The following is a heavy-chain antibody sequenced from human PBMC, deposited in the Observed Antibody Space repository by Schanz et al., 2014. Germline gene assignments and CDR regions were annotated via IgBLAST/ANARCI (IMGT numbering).Heavy chain of an antibody. J-gene: IGHJ4*02. V-gene: IGHV3-30-3*01. CDR1: GFTLSSYA. CDR2: ISYDGSNK. D-gene: IGHD2-15*01. Sequence: VQLLESGGGLVQPGGSLRLSCAAYGFTLSSYAMHWVRQAPGKGLEWVAVISYDGSNKYYADSVKGRFTISRDNSKNTLYLQMNTLRAEDTAVYYCARDRGYCSGGSCLTFDYWGQGTLVTVSS. CDR3: ARDRGYCSGGSCLTFDY.